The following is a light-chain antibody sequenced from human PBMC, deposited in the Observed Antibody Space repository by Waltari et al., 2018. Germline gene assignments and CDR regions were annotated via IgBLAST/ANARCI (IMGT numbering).Light chain of an antibody. CDR1: SSDVGVYNY. CDR2: EVS. CDR3: SSYTSSSTLL. V-gene: IGLV2-14*01. Sequence: QSALTQPASVSGSPGQSITISCTGTSSDVGVYNYVSWYQQHPGKAPRLVIFEVSHRPSGVSTRFSGSKSGNTASLTISGLQAEDEADYYCSSYTSSSTLLFGGGTKLTVL. J-gene: IGLJ2*01.